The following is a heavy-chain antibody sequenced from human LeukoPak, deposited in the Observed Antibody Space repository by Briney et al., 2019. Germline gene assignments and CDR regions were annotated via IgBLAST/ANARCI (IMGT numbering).Heavy chain of an antibody. J-gene: IGHJ4*02. V-gene: IGHV3-23*01. CDR1: GFTFSSYA. CDR3: AKGVSRGYSYGYNFDY. D-gene: IGHD5-18*01. CDR2: ISCSGGSA. Sequence: PGGSLRLSCAASGFTFSSYAMSWVRHAPGKGLVGGSAISCSGGSAYYADSVKGRFTISRDNSKNTLYLKMNSLRAEDTAVYYCAKGVSRGYSYGYNFDYWGQGTLVTVSS.